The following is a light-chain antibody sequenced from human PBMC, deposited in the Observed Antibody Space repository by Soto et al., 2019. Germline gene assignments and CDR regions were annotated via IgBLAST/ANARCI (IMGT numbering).Light chain of an antibody. CDR2: EGS. J-gene: IGLJ2*01. Sequence: QPVLTQPASVSGSPGQSITISCTGTSSDVGSYNLVSWYQQHPGKAPKLMIYEGSKRPSGVSNRFSGSKSGNTASLTISGLQAEDEADYYCCSYAGSSTWVFGGGTKLTLL. CDR1: SSDVGSYNL. CDR3: CSYAGSSTWV. V-gene: IGLV2-23*01.